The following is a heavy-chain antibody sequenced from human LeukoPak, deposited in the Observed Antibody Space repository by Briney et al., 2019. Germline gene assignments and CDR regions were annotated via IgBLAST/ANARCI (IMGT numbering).Heavy chain of an antibody. CDR1: GFTFNRYS. CDR3: ARDNYGGNSYYYYGMDV. D-gene: IGHD4-23*01. Sequence: GGSLRLSCVASGFTFNRYSMNWVRQAPGKGLEWVSSISSSSLNIYYADSVEGRFTMSRDNAKNSLYLQMNSLRVEDTAVYYCARDNYGGNSYYYYGMDVWGQGTTVTVSS. CDR2: ISSSSLNI. V-gene: IGHV3-21*01. J-gene: IGHJ6*02.